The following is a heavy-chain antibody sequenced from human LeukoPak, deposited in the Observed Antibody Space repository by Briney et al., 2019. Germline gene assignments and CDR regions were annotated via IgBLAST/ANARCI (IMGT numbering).Heavy chain of an antibody. Sequence: GGSLRLSCAASGFTFSSYWMHWVRQAPGKGLEWVSSISSSSSYIYYADSVKGRFTISRDNAKNSLYLQMNSLRAEDTAVYYCARRTVTTDDAFDIWGQGTMVTVSS. V-gene: IGHV3-21*01. J-gene: IGHJ3*02. CDR2: ISSSSSYI. D-gene: IGHD4-11*01. CDR1: GFTFSSYW. CDR3: ARRTVTTDDAFDI.